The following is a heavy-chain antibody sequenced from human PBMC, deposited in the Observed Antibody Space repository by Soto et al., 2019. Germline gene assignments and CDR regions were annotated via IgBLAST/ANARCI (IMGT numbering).Heavy chain of an antibody. Sequence: SETLSLTCTVSGGSISSSSYYWGWIRQPPGKGLEWIGSIYYSGSTYYNPSLKSRVTISVDTSKNQFSLKLSSVTAADTAVYYCARQDGDYVHYWGQGTLVTVSS. CDR2: IYYSGST. J-gene: IGHJ4*02. V-gene: IGHV4-39*01. D-gene: IGHD4-17*01. CDR3: ARQDGDYVHY. CDR1: GGSISSSSYY.